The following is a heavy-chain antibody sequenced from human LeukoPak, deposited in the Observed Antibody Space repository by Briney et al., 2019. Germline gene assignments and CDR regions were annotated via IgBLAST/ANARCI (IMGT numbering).Heavy chain of an antibody. CDR2: ISSSGSYI. D-gene: IGHD3-16*01. J-gene: IGHJ4*02. V-gene: IGHV3-21*01. CDR3: IRDLFDDYSLDY. Sequence: PGGSLRLSCAASAFTFSSFGMSWVRQAPGKGLEWVSSISSSGSYIYYADSVKGRFTISRDNARNSLYLQMNSLRAEDTAVYYCIRDLFDDYSLDYWGQGALVTVSS. CDR1: AFTFSSFG.